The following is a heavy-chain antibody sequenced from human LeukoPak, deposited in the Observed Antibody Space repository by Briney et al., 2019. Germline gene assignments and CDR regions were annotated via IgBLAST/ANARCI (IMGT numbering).Heavy chain of an antibody. CDR2: ISGSGGST. J-gene: IGHJ4*02. V-gene: IGHV3-23*01. CDR3: ARRSGIAVAGAFDY. CDR1: GFTFSSYG. Sequence: PGGSLRLSCAASGFTFSSYGMSWVRQAPGKGLEWVSAISGSGGSTDYADSVKGRFTISRDNSKNTLYLQMNSLRAEDTAVYYCARRSGIAVAGAFDYWGQGTLVTVSS. D-gene: IGHD6-19*01.